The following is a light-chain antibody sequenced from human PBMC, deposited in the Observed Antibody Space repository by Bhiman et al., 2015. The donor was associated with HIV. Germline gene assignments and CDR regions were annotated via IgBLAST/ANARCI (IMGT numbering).Light chain of an antibody. Sequence: SYELTQPPSVSVSPGQTASITCSGDKLGQTYASWYQGKPGQSPILVIYQDTKRPSGVPDRFSGSKFGNTASLTISELQTEDEADYYCCSFTGDTHLYVFGSGTTVTVL. CDR2: QDT. V-gene: IGLV3-1*01. CDR1: KLGQTY. CDR3: CSFTGDTHLYV. J-gene: IGLJ1*01.